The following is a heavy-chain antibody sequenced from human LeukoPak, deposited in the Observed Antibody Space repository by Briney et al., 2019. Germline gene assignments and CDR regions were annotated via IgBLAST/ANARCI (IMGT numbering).Heavy chain of an antibody. CDR2: ISAYNGNT. Sequence: GASVKVSCKASGYTFTSYGISWVRQAPGQGLEWMGWISAYNGNTNYAQKLQGRVTMTTDTSTSTAYMELRSLRSDDTAVYYCARFARTIAAAGTGAFDIWGQGTMVTVSS. CDR3: ARFARTIAAAGTGAFDI. D-gene: IGHD6-13*01. V-gene: IGHV1-18*01. CDR1: GYTFTSYG. J-gene: IGHJ3*02.